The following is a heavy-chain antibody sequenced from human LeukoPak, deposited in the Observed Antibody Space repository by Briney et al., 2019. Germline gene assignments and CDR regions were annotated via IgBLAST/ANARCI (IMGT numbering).Heavy chain of an antibody. CDR1: GGPISSGGYY. V-gene: IGHV4-31*03. CDR2: IYYSGST. J-gene: IGHJ4*02. CDR3: ASIALRRKSFDY. Sequence: PSQTLSLTCTVSGGPISSGGYYWSWIRQHPGKGLEWIGYIYYSGSTYYNPSLKSRVTISVDTSKNQFSLKLSSVTAADTAVYYCASIALRRKSFDYWGQGTLVTVSS. D-gene: IGHD4-17*01.